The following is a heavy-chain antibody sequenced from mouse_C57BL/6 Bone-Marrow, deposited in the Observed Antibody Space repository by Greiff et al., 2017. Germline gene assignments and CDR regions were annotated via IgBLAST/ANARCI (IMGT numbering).Heavy chain of an antibody. CDR1: GYSITSGYY. CDR3: AREGPPERATVVANNYFDY. J-gene: IGHJ2*01. Sequence: EVQVVESGPGLVKPSQSLSLTCSVTGYSITSGYYWNWIRQFPGNKLEWMGYISYDGSNNYNPSLKNRISITRDTSKNQFFLKLNSVTTEDTATYYCAREGPPERATVVANNYFDYWGQGTTLTVSS. D-gene: IGHD1-1*01. CDR2: ISYDGSN. V-gene: IGHV3-6*01.